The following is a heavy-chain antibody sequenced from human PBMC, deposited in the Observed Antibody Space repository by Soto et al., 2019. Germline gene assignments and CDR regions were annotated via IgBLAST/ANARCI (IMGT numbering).Heavy chain of an antibody. J-gene: IGHJ6*02. V-gene: IGHV3-30-3*01. Sequence: PGGSLRLSCAASGLTFSSYAMHWVRQAPGKGLEWVAVISYDGSNKYYADSVKGRFTISRDNSKNTLYLQMNSLRAEDTALYYCARDRQYGAGFIDVWGQGTTVTVSS. CDR3: ARDRQYGAGFIDV. CDR1: GLTFSSYA. D-gene: IGHD3-10*01. CDR2: ISYDGSNK.